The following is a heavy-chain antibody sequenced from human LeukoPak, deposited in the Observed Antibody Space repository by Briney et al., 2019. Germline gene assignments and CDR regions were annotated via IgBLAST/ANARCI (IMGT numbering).Heavy chain of an antibody. Sequence: ASVKVSCKVSGYTLTESSMHWVRQAPGKGLEWMGGFDPEDGETIYAQKFQGRVTMTEETSTDTAYMELSRLGSEATAVYYCAKSSIIAGAGFDYWGQGTLVTVSS. D-gene: IGHD6-19*01. CDR2: FDPEDGET. CDR3: AKSSIIAGAGFDY. V-gene: IGHV1-24*01. CDR1: GYTLTESS. J-gene: IGHJ4*02.